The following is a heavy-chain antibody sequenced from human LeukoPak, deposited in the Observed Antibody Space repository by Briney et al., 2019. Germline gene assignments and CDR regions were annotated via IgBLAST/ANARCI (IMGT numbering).Heavy chain of an antibody. CDR3: ARGYGDSGYFDY. CDR1: GGSFSGYY. D-gene: IGHD4-17*01. V-gene: IGHV4-34*01. J-gene: IGHJ4*02. Sequence: SETLSLTCAVYGGSFSGYYWSWIRQPPGKGLEWIGEINHSGSTNYNPSLKSRVTISVDRSKNQFSLKLSSVTAADTAVYYCARGYGDSGYFDYWGQGTLVTVSS. CDR2: INHSGST.